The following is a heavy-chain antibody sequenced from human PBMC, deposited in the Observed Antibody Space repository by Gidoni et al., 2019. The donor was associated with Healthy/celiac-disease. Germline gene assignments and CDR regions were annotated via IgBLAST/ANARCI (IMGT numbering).Heavy chain of an antibody. CDR2: ISASNGTT. CDR3: AIDLGVVLNQGGYFDY. V-gene: IGHV1-18*01. CDR1: GYTFTSYG. D-gene: IGHD2-21*01. Sequence: QVQLVQSGAEVTKPGASVKVSCKASGYTFTSYGISWVRQAPGQWLEWMGWISASNGTTNYQQKLQGRVTMTTDTSTRTAYVELSGRRSDGTAVYDCAIDLGVVLNQGGYFDYWVQGTLVTVSS. J-gene: IGHJ4*02.